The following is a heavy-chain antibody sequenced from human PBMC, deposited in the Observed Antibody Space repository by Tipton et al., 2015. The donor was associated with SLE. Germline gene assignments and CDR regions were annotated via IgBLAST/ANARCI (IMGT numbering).Heavy chain of an antibody. Sequence: TLSLTCSVYGDSLSGQYWSWIRQPPGKGLEWIGEIYHSGTTYYNPSLKSRVTISVDTSKNQFSLKLSSVTAADTAVYYCARDRRGWYFDHWGRGALRSVSS. D-gene: IGHD1-14*01. V-gene: IGHV4-34*01. CDR3: ARDRRGWYFDH. CDR1: GDSLSGQY. J-gene: IGHJ2*01. CDR2: IYHSGTT.